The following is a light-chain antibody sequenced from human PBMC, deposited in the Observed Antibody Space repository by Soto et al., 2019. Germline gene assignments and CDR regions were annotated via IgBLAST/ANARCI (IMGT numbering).Light chain of an antibody. CDR3: QQLFMYPPT. CDR1: QGIINY. CDR2: GAS. V-gene: IGKV1-9*01. Sequence: IQLTQSPSSLSASVGVRVTITCRASQGIINYLAWYQQKPGKAPKLLIYGASTLQSGVPSRFGGSVSGTDFTLYVSSLQPEDFATYYCQQLFMYPPTFGPGTKVDIK. J-gene: IGKJ3*01.